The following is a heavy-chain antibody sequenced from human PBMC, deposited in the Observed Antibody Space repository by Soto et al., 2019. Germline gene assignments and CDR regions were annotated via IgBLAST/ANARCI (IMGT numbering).Heavy chain of an antibody. V-gene: IGHV3-21*01. J-gene: IGHJ6*02. D-gene: IGHD6-13*01. CDR2: ISSSSSYI. Sequence: KPGGSLRLSCAASGFTFSSYSMNWVRQAPGKGLEWVSSISSSSSYIYYADSVKGRFTISRDNAKNSLYLQMNSLRAEDTAVYYCARDHSSSWHYYYYGMDVWGQGTTVTVSS. CDR1: GFTFSSYS. CDR3: ARDHSSSWHYYYYGMDV.